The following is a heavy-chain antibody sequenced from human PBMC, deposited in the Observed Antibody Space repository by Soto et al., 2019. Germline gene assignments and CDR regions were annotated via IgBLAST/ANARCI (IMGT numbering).Heavy chain of an antibody. CDR3: ARDSYYDFCSGYYTVGVWFDP. D-gene: IGHD3-3*01. CDR1: GYTFTSYG. Sequence: ASVQVSCKASGYTFTSYGISWVRQAPGQGLEWMGWISAYNGNTNYAQKLQGRVTMTTDTSTSTAYMELRSLRSDDTAVYYCARDSYYDFCSGYYTVGVWFDPWGKGTLVTV. CDR2: ISAYNGNT. V-gene: IGHV1-18*01. J-gene: IGHJ5*02.